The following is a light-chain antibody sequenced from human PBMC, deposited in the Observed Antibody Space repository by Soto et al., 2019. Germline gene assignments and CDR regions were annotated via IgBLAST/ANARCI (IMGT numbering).Light chain of an antibody. CDR1: QSVLYSSNNKNY. CDR3: QQYYSTPPYT. CDR2: WAS. V-gene: IGKV4-1*01. Sequence: DIVMTQSPDSLAVSLGERATINCKSSQSVLYSSNNKNYLAWYQQKPGQPPKLLIYWASTRVSGVPDRFSGIGSGKDFTLTISSLQAEDVAVYYCQQYYSTPPYTFGQGTKREIK. J-gene: IGKJ2*01.